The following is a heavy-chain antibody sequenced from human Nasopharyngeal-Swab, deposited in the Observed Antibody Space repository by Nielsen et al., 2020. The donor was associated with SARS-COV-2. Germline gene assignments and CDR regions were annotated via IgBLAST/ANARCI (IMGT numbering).Heavy chain of an antibody. D-gene: IGHD3-3*01. CDR1: GYTFTSYA. CDR2: INAGNGNT. CDR3: ARAYDFWSGPPFDY. Sequence: ASVKVSCKASGYTFTSYAMHWVRQAPGQRLEWMGWINAGNGNTKYSQKFPGRVTITRDTSASTAYMELSSLRSEDTAVYYCARAYDFWSGPPFDYWGQGTLVTVSS. J-gene: IGHJ4*02. V-gene: IGHV1-3*01.